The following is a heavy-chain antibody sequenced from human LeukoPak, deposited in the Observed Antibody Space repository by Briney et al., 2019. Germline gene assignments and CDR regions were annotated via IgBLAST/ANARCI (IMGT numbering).Heavy chain of an antibody. CDR3: VRQRASSSSPIDY. J-gene: IGHJ4*02. Sequence: GESLQISCKGSGYSFNGYWIGWVRQMPGKGLDWMGIIYPGDSDTRYSPSFQGQVTISADKSISTAYLQWSSLEASDTAMYYCVRQRASSSSPIDYWGQGTLVTVSS. V-gene: IGHV5-51*01. CDR1: GYSFNGYW. CDR2: IYPGDSDT. D-gene: IGHD6-6*01.